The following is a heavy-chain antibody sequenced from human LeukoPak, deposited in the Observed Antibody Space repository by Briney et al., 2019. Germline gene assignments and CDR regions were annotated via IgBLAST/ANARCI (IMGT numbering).Heavy chain of an antibody. D-gene: IGHD2-2*02. CDR2: VYPADSDT. Sequence: AGESLKISCQASGYTFSDLWIGWGRQMPGQGLEGRGSVYPADSDTRYSPSFQGHVTISADKYISTAFLQWNSLQSSDSGIYFCARTQGLYGAADYWGQGPLVISSS. CDR3: ARTQGLYGAADY. J-gene: IGHJ4*02. V-gene: IGHV5-51*01. CDR1: GYTFSDLW.